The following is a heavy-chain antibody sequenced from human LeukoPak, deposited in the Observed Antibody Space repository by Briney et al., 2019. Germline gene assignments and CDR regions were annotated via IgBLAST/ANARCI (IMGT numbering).Heavy chain of an antibody. CDR3: VREGITMVRGPPFYYYYYMDV. J-gene: IGHJ6*03. D-gene: IGHD3-10*01. Sequence: PGGSLRLSCVASGFTFSDYYMSWIRQAPGKGLEWVSYISSSGSTIYYADSVKGRFTISRDNAKNSLYLQMNSLRAEDTAVYYCVREGITMVRGPPFYYYYYMDVRGKGTTVTVSS. CDR1: GFTFSDYY. CDR2: ISSSGSTI. V-gene: IGHV3-11*01.